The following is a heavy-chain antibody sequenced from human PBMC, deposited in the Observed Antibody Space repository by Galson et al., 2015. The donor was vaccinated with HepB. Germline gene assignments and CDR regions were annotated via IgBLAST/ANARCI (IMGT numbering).Heavy chain of an antibody. CDR3: ARGGFYGVPSAFDI. J-gene: IGHJ3*02. Sequence: SLRLSCAASGFTFSSYGMHWVRQAPGKGLEWVAVIWYDGSNKYYADSVKGRFTISRDNSKNTLYLQMNSLRAEDTAVYCCARGGFYGVPSAFDIWGQGTMVTVSS. V-gene: IGHV3-33*01. D-gene: IGHD4-17*01. CDR2: IWYDGSNK. CDR1: GFTFSSYG.